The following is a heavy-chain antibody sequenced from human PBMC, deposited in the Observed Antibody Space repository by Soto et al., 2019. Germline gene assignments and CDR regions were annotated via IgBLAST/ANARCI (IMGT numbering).Heavy chain of an antibody. CDR3: XXXXXAVH. V-gene: IGHV3-74*01. CDR2: INSDGSST. J-gene: IGHJ4*02. D-gene: IGHD6-19*01. CDR1: XFXXXXNW. Sequence: EVQLVESGGGLVQPGGSLRLSCAAXXFXXXXNWMHWVRXAPGKGPVWVSRINSDGSSTYYADSVKGRFTISRDNAKNTLYLQXNSXXXXXXXXXXXXXXXXAVHWGQGTLVTVSS.